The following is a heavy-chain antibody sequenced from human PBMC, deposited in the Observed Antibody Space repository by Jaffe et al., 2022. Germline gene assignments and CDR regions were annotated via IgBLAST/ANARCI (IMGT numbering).Heavy chain of an antibody. D-gene: IGHD3-9*01. CDR2: IYSGGSR. Sequence: EVQLVETGGGLIQPGGSLRLSCAASGFTVSSNYMSWVRQAPGKGLEWVSVIYSGGSRYYADSVKGRFTISRDNSKNTLYLQMNSLRAEDTAVYYCARQPYFYDILTGYTYYYYMDVWGKGTTVTVSS. J-gene: IGHJ6*03. CDR1: GFTVSSNY. V-gene: IGHV3-53*02. CDR3: ARQPYFYDILTGYTYYYYMDV.